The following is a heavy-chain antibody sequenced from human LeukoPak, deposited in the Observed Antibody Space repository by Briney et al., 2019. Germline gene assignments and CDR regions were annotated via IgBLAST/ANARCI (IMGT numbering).Heavy chain of an antibody. D-gene: IGHD1-26*01. V-gene: IGHV3-7*01. Sequence: GGSLRLSCAASEFTFPMYWMSWVRQAPGKGLEWVANIKQDGSEKYYVDSVKGRFTISRDNAKNSLYLQMNSLRAEDTAVYYCARDLSGSHVYYYYMDVWGKGTTVTISS. CDR3: ARDLSGSHVYYYYMDV. J-gene: IGHJ6*03. CDR2: IKQDGSEK. CDR1: EFTFPMYW.